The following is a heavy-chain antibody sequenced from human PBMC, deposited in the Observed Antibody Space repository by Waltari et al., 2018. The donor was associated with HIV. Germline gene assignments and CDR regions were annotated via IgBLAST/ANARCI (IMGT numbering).Heavy chain of an antibody. CDR3: ARAYNWNIRSPGFCDF. CDR2: ISYDGRHI. Sequence: QVQLVDSGGGVVQPGRSLRLSCAASGFTFNSYALPWVRQAPGQGGGWVAVISYDGRHIFYADSVRGRFTIARDNSKNTLYLQMNSLTPADTAVYYCARAYNWNIRSPGFCDFWGQGTLVTVSS. J-gene: IGHJ4*02. D-gene: IGHD1-20*01. CDR1: GFTFNSYA. V-gene: IGHV3-30*04.